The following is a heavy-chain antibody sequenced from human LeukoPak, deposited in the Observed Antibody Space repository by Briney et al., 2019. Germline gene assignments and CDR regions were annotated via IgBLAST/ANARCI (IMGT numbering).Heavy chain of an antibody. V-gene: IGHV1-8*03. Sequence: ASVKVSCEASGYTFTSYDINWVRQATGQGLEWMGWMNPNSANTGYAQKFQGRVTITRNTSISIAYMELSSLRSEDTAVYYCAGTNYYDSSGYYVYWGQGTLVTVSS. J-gene: IGHJ4*02. CDR3: AGTNYYDSSGYYVY. CDR1: GYTFTSYD. D-gene: IGHD3-22*01. CDR2: MNPNSANT.